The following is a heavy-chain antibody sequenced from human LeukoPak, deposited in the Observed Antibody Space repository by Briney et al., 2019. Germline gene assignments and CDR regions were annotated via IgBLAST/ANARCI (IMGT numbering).Heavy chain of an antibody. CDR3: ARTSIAARRANAFDI. CDR2: IYHSGST. CDR1: GGSIKSNNW. J-gene: IGHJ3*02. D-gene: IGHD6-6*01. Sequence: PSETLSLTCAVSGGSIKSNNWWSWVRQPPGKGLEWIGEIYHSGSTNYNPSLESRVTVSVDKSKNQFSLDLSSVTAADTAVYYCARTSIAARRANAFDIWGQGTMVTVSS. V-gene: IGHV4-4*02.